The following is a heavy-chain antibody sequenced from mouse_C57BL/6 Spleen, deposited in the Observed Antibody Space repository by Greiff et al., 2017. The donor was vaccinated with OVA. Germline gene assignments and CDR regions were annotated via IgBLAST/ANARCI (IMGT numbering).Heavy chain of an antibody. V-gene: IGHV1-64*01. CDR3: ARDYYGSSPYYAMDY. Sequence: VQLQQPGAELVKPGASVKLSCKASGYTFTSYWMHWVKQRPGQGLEWIGMIHPNSGSTNYNEKFKSKATLTVAKSSSTAYRQLSSLTSEDSAVYYCARDYYGSSPYYAMDYWGQGTSVTVSS. CDR1: GYTFTSYW. CDR2: IHPNSGST. D-gene: IGHD1-1*01. J-gene: IGHJ4*01.